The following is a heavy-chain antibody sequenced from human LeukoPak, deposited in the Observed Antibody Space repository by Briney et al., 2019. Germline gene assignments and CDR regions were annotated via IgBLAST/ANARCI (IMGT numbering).Heavy chain of an antibody. CDR3: ARVEGQYCSGGSCYSCY. CDR1: GFTFSNYW. V-gene: IGHV3-7*01. J-gene: IGHJ4*02. D-gene: IGHD2-15*01. CDR2: IKEDGSEK. Sequence: PGGSLRLSCAASGFTFSNYWMSWVRQAPGKGLEWVANIKEDGSEKKYVDSVKGRFTISRDKAKNSLYLQMNGLRAEDTAVYYCARVEGQYCSGGSCYSCYWGQGTLVTVSS.